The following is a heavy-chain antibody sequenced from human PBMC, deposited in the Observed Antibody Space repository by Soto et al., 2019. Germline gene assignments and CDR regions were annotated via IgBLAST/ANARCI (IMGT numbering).Heavy chain of an antibody. Sequence: ASETLSLTCTVSGASLGSPDCFWGWIRQPPGKRPEWIASVHSSGGTYYSASLKTRTTISLDTPANKFSLKLTSVTAADTASYYCARLIVGATGRTDSDYWGPGTLVTVSS. CDR1: GASLGSPDCF. CDR3: ARLIVGATGRTDSDY. V-gene: IGHV4-39*01. J-gene: IGHJ4*02. CDR2: VHSSGGT. D-gene: IGHD1-1*01.